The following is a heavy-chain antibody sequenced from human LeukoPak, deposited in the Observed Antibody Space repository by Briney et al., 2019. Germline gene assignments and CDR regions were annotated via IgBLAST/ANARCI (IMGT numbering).Heavy chain of an antibody. CDR1: GFSLSTSGMC. J-gene: IGHJ4*02. CDR2: IDWDDDK. V-gene: IGHV2-70*11. Sequence: SGPALVKPTQTLTLTCTFSGFSLSTSGMCVSWIRQPPGKALEWLARIDWDDDKYYSTSPKTRLIISKDSSKNQVVLTMTNMDPVDTATYYCARMITLSNGRYSSKTLDYWGQGTLVTVSS. CDR3: ARMITLSNGRYSSKTLDY. D-gene: IGHD5-18*01.